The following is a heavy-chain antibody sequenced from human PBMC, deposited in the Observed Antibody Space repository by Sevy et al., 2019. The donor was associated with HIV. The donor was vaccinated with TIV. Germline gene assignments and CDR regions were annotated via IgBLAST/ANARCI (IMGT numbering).Heavy chain of an antibody. CDR1: GFTFSHYG. V-gene: IGHV3-30*02. Sequence: PGGSLRLSCAASGFTFSHYGMHWVRQAPGKGLEWVTFIQYDGNNKYYADSVKGRFTISRDNSKNMFFLQMNDLRAEDTALYYCAKNTAAAGVGGFDYWGQGALVTVSS. CDR3: AKNTAAAGVGGFDY. J-gene: IGHJ4*02. D-gene: IGHD6-13*01. CDR2: IQYDGNNK.